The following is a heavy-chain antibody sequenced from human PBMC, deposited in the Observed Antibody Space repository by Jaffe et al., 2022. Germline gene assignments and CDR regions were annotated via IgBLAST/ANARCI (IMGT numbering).Heavy chain of an antibody. D-gene: IGHD5-12*01. CDR1: GFTFGDYA. J-gene: IGHJ4*02. Sequence: EVQLVESGGGLVQPGRSLRLSCTASGFTFGDYAMSWVRQAPGKGLEWVGFIRSKAYGGTTEYAASVKGRFTISRDDSKSIAYLQMNSLKTEDTAVYYCTTGPRKYSGYLYYFDYWGQGTLVTVSS. V-gene: IGHV3-49*04. CDR2: IRSKAYGGTT. CDR3: TTGPRKYSGYLYYFDY.